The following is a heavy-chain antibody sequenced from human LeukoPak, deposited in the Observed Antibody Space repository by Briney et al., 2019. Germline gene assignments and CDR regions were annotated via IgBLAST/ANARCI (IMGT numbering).Heavy chain of an antibody. V-gene: IGHV3-48*01. CDR2: ISSSSSTI. J-gene: IGHJ5*02. D-gene: IGHD6-13*01. CDR3: ARDLVAAAGINWFDP. Sequence: PGGSLRLSCAASGFTFSSYEMNWVRQAPGKGLEWVSYISSSSSTIYYADSVKGRFTISRDNAKNSLYLQMNSLRGEDTAVYYCARDLVAAAGINWFDPWGQGTLVTVSS. CDR1: GFTFSSYE.